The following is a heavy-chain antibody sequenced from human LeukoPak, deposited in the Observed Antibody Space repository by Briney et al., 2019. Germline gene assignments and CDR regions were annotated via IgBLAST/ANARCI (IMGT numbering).Heavy chain of an antibody. CDR1: GFTFSSYS. D-gene: IGHD5-18*01. CDR2: ISSSSSYI. CDR3: ARVRGIQLWLRAFDI. V-gene: IGHV3-21*01. Sequence: KAGGSLRLSCAASGFTFSSYSMNWVRQAPGKGLEWVSSISSSSSYIYYADSVKGRFTISRDNAKNSLYLQMNSLRAEDTAVYYCARVRGIQLWLRAFDIWGQGTMVTVSS. J-gene: IGHJ3*02.